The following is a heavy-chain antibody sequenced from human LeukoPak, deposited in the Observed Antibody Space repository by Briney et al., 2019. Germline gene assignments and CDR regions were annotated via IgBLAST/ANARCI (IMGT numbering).Heavy chain of an antibody. Sequence: GASVKVSCKASGYTFTNYAMNWVRQAPGQGLEWVGWINTNTGNPTYAQGFTGRFVFSLDTYVSMAYLQISSLKAEDTAVYYCARDPNHYCDSSGYYGDYWGQGTLVTVSS. V-gene: IGHV7-4-1*04. CDR3: ARDPNHYCDSSGYYGDY. J-gene: IGHJ4*02. CDR2: INTNTGNP. CDR1: GYTFTNYA. D-gene: IGHD3-22*01.